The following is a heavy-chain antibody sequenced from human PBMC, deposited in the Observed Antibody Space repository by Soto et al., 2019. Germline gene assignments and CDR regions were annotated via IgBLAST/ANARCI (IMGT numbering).Heavy chain of an antibody. V-gene: IGHV4-34*01. D-gene: IGHD6-13*01. Sequence: SETLSLTCAVYGGSFSGHYWSWIRQPPGKRLEWIGEINHSGSTNYNPSLKSRVTISVDTSKNQFSLKLSSVTAADTAVYYCARRGRYSSSWYRLYYFDYWGQGTLVTVSS. CDR2: INHSGST. J-gene: IGHJ4*02. CDR1: GGSFSGHY. CDR3: ARRGRYSSSWYRLYYFDY.